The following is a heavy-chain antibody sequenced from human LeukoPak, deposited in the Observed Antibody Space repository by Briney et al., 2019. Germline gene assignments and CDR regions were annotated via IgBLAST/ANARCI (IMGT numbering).Heavy chain of an antibody. V-gene: IGHV4-4*09. CDR1: GGSISSYY. Sequence: SETLSLTCTASGGSISSYYWSWIRQPPGQGLEWIAYIHSSGYTNYNPSLKSRVTISVGTSKNQFSLKVTSVTAADTAVYYCAKRQGPNSGSYDYFDPWGQGTLVTVSS. J-gene: IGHJ5*02. CDR2: IHSSGYT. CDR3: AKRQGPNSGSYDYFDP. D-gene: IGHD1-26*01.